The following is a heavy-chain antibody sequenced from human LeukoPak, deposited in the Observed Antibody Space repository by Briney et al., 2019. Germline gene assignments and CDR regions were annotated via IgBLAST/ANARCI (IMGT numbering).Heavy chain of an antibody. D-gene: IGHD6-19*01. CDR3: ATSSREGEDSSGWASFDY. J-gene: IGHJ4*02. CDR1: GFSFDDYA. CDR2: ISWNSGSI. V-gene: IGHV3-9*01. Sequence: GGSLRLSCAVSGFSFDDYAMHWVRQAPGKGLEWVSGISWNSGSIGYAESVKGRFTISRDNAKNSLYLQMNSLRAEDTALYYCATSSREGEDSSGWASFDYWGQGTLVTVSS.